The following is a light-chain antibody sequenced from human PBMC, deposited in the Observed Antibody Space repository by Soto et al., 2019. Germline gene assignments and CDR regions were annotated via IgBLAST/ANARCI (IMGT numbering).Light chain of an antibody. Sequence: SYELTQPPSVSVSLGQMARITCCGEALAKKYGHWCQQKAGQFPVSGIYKDSERPSGIPDRYSGSSSGTIVTLGISGVQAEDKPDYHCLSADSTGHYPWVFGGGTKLTVL. J-gene: IGLJ3*02. CDR3: LSADSTGHYPWV. CDR1: ALAKKY. CDR2: KDS. V-gene: IGLV3-16*01.